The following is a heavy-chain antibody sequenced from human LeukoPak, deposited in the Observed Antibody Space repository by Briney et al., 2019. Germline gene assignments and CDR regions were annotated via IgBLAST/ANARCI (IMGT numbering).Heavy chain of an antibody. J-gene: IGHJ5*02. Sequence: PSETLSLTCTLSGGSISSNNYYWAWIRQPPGKGLEWIGSIYYSGNTYYSPSLRSRVTISVDTSKNQFSLKLSSVTAADTAVYYCARGLPKNDYGDYGGAWFDPWGQGTLVTVSS. D-gene: IGHD4-17*01. V-gene: IGHV4-39*07. CDR1: GGSISSNNYY. CDR2: IYYSGNT. CDR3: ARGLPKNDYGDYGGAWFDP.